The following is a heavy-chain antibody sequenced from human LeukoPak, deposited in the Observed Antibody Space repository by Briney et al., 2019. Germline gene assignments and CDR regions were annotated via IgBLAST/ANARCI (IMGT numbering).Heavy chain of an antibody. CDR3: ARQSIAAAGRDY. CDR1: GGSISSYY. J-gene: IGHJ4*02. Sequence: SETLSLTCTVSGGSISSYYWSWIRQPPGKGLEWIGYIYYSGSTYYNPSLKSRVTISVDTSKNQFSLKLSSVTAADTAVYYCARQSIAAAGRDYWGQGTLVTVSS. D-gene: IGHD6-13*01. CDR2: IYYSGST. V-gene: IGHV4-59*04.